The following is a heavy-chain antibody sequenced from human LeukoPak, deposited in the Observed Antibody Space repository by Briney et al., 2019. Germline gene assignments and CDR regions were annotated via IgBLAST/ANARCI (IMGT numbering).Heavy chain of an antibody. Sequence: GGSLRLSCAASSFSFDTFIMSWVRQAPGRGLEWASSISGDTSYIYYADSVKGRFTISRDNAKNSVYLQMNSLRAEDTAVYYCARDPGRDDCNSYYFDYWGQGTLVTVSS. CDR3: ARDPGRDDCNSYYFDY. J-gene: IGHJ4*02. CDR2: ISGDTSYI. D-gene: IGHD5-24*01. V-gene: IGHV3-21*01. CDR1: SFSFDTFI.